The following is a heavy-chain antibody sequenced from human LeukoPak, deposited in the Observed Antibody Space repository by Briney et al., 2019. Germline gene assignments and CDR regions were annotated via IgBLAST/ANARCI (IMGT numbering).Heavy chain of an antibody. CDR2: INHSGST. CDR3: ARDLLTAMDAFDI. Sequence: SETLSLTCAVYGGSFSGYYWSWIRQPPGKGLEWIGEINHSGSTNYNPSLKSRVTISVDTSKNQFSLKLSPVTAADTAVYYCARDLLTAMDAFDIWGQGTMVTVSS. V-gene: IGHV4-34*01. CDR1: GGSFSGYY. J-gene: IGHJ3*02. D-gene: IGHD5-18*01.